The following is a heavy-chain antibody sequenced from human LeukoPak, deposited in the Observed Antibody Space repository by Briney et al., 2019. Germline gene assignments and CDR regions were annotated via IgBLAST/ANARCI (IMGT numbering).Heavy chain of an antibody. CDR1: GFTFSSYA. D-gene: IGHD3-16*01. J-gene: IGHJ4*02. Sequence: GGSLRLSCAASGFTFSSYAMSWVHQAPGKGLEWVSAISGSGGSTYYADSVKGRFTISRDNSKNTLYLQMNSLRAEDTAVYYCAKFTLGVGYFDYWGQGTLVTVSS. CDR3: AKFTLGVGYFDY. V-gene: IGHV3-23*01. CDR2: ISGSGGST.